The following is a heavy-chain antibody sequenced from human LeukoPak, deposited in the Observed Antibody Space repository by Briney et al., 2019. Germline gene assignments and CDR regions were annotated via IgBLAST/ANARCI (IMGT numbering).Heavy chain of an antibody. D-gene: IGHD5-18*01. V-gene: IGHV1-69*13. CDR1: GGTFSSYA. CDR2: IIPIFGTA. J-gene: IGHJ5*02. CDR3: ARDLGQIQLWFSDNWFDP. Sequence: GASVKVSCKASGGTFSSYAISWVRQAPGQELEWMGGIIPIFGTANYAQKFQGRVTITADESTSTAYMELSSLRSEDTAVYYCARDLGQIQLWFSDNWFDPWGQGTLVTVSS.